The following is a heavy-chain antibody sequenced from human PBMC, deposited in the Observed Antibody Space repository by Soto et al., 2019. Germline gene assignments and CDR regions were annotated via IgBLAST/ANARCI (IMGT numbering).Heavy chain of an antibody. CDR3: APRSPAFDY. V-gene: IGHV1-18*01. CDR2: ISTSKGNT. Sequence: QVQLVQSGPEVKKPGAAVKVSCKTSGYTFTTFGISWVRQAPGQGLEWMGWISTSKGNTNYPQKFQGRVTMTTDTSTSTAYMELRSLRSDDTAVYFCAPRSPAFDYWGQGTLVTVSS. CDR1: GYTFTTFG. J-gene: IGHJ4*02.